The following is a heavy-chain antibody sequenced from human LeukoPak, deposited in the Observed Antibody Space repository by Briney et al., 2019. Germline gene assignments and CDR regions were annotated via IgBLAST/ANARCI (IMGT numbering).Heavy chain of an antibody. CDR3: AKGMNCSGGSCYSDAFDI. CDR2: ISGSGGST. CDR1: GFTFSSYA. Sequence: GGSLRLSCAASGFTFSSYAMSWVRQAPGKGLEWVSAISGSGGSTYYADSVKGRFTISRDNSKNTLYLQMNSLRAEDTAVYYCAKGMNCSGGSCYSDAFDIWGQGTMVTVSS. D-gene: IGHD2-15*01. V-gene: IGHV3-23*01. J-gene: IGHJ3*02.